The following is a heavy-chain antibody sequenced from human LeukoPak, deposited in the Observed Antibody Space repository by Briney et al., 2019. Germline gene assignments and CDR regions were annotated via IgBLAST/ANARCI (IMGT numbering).Heavy chain of an antibody. Sequence: PGGSLRLSCAASGFTFSSYAMSWVRQAPGKGLEWVSAISGSGGSTYYADSVKGRFTISRDNSKNTLYLQMNSLRAEDTAVYYCAKCSGGSCYVEYFHHWGQGTLVTVSS. D-gene: IGHD2-15*01. CDR2: ISGSGGST. CDR3: AKCSGGSCYVEYFHH. V-gene: IGHV3-23*01. CDR1: GFTFSSYA. J-gene: IGHJ1*01.